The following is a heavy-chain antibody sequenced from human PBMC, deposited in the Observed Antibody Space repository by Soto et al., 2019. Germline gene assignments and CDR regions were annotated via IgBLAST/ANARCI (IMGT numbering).Heavy chain of an antibody. Sequence: EVQLLESGGGLVQPGGSLRLSCAASGFTFSSYAMSWVHQAPGKGLEWVSAISGSGGSTYYADSVKGRFTISRDNSKNTLYLQMNSLRAEDTAVYYCAKDQWLVDSLETYYYYGMDVWGQGTTVTVSS. CDR2: ISGSGGST. CDR3: AKDQWLVDSLETYYYYGMDV. D-gene: IGHD6-19*01. V-gene: IGHV3-23*01. CDR1: GFTFSSYA. J-gene: IGHJ6*02.